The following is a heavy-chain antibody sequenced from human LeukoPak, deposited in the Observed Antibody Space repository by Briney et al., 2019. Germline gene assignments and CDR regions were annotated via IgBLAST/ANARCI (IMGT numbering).Heavy chain of an antibody. CDR1: GFTFSSYS. V-gene: IGHV3-21*01. CDR2: ISFTSGHI. Sequence: PGGSLRLSCAASGFTFSSYSMNWVRQAPGKGLEWVASISFTSGHIYYADSVKGRFIISRDNAKNSLYLQMNSLRGEDTAVYYCARDRGSGWFYDIDYWGQGTLVTVSS. D-gene: IGHD6-19*01. CDR3: ARDRGSGWFYDIDY. J-gene: IGHJ4*02.